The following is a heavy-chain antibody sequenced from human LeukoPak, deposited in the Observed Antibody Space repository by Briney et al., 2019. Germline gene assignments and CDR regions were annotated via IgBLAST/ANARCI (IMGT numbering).Heavy chain of an antibody. CDR2: IYYSGST. J-gene: IGHJ6*03. D-gene: IGHD5-18*01. Sequence: PSETLDSPVTASDSSIISSSYYWGWIRQPPGKGLEWIGSIYYSGSTYYNPSLKSRVTISVDTSKNQFSLKLSSVTAADTAVYYCAGEDTAMVLDTYYYYMDVWGKGTTVTISS. V-gene: IGHV4-39*07. CDR1: DSSIISSSYY. CDR3: AGEDTAMVLDTYYYYMDV.